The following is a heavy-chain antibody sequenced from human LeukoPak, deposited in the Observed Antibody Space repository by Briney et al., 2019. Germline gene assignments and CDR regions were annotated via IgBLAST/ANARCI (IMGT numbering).Heavy chain of an antibody. Sequence: GGSLRLSCAASGFTFSSYEMNWVRQAPGKGLEWVSYISSSGSTIYYADSVKGRFTISRDNSKNTLYLQMNSLRAEDTALYYCARRADDAFDIWGQGTMVTVSS. J-gene: IGHJ3*02. CDR1: GFTFSSYE. V-gene: IGHV3-48*03. CDR2: ISSSGSTI. CDR3: ARRADDAFDI.